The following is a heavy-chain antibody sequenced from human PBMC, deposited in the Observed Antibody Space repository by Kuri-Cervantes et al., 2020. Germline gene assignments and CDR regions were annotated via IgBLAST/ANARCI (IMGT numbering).Heavy chain of an antibody. CDR3: ARGKRITMVRGAPGDYNWFDP. Sequence: SCTVSGGSISSGDYYWSWIRQPPGKGLEWIGYIYYSGSTYYNPSLKSRVTISVDTSKNQFSLKLSSVTAADTAVYYCARGKRITMVRGAPGDYNWFDPWGQGTLVTVSS. J-gene: IGHJ5*02. CDR2: IYYSGST. D-gene: IGHD3-10*01. CDR1: GGSISSGDYY. V-gene: IGHV4-30-4*08.